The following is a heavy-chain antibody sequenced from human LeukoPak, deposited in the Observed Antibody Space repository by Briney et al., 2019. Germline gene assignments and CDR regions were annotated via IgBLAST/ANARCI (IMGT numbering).Heavy chain of an antibody. J-gene: IGHJ4*02. Sequence: PGGSLRLSCAASGFTVSSNYMNWARQAPGKGLEWVSVIYSGGSTYYADSVKGRFTISRDNSKNTLYLQMNSLRAEDTAVYYCARDRGGYSDYWGQGTLVTVSS. D-gene: IGHD5-12*01. CDR1: GFTVSSNY. CDR2: IYSGGST. V-gene: IGHV3-53*01. CDR3: ARDRGGYSDY.